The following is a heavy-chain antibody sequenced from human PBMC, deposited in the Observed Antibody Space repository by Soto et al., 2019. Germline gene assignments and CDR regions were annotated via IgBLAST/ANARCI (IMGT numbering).Heavy chain of an antibody. Sequence: GGSLRLSCAASGFTFRSYTMYWVRQAPGKGLEWVSGVSGNGTRTYYADSVKGRFTISRDNSESTLSLQMYFLRAEDTAVYYCAREISYVSGGHLYYGMDVLGQGTAVTVSS. D-gene: IGHD3-16*01. CDR3: AREISYVSGGHLYYGMDV. CDR1: GFTFRSYT. CDR2: VSGNGTRT. V-gene: IGHV3-23*01. J-gene: IGHJ6*02.